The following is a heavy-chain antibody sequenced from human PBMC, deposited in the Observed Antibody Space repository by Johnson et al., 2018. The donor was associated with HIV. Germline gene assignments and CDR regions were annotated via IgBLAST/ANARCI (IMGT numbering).Heavy chain of an antibody. J-gene: IGHJ3*02. V-gene: IGHV3-11*01. Sequence: QVQLVESGGGWVKPGGSLSLSCAASGFTFSDSYMNWIRQAPGKGLEWVSYISGSDGAIWYADSVKGRFTVSRDNAKNSFYLQMNSLRAEDTAVYYCALGGSWYAFDIWGQGTMVTVSS. CDR1: GFTFSDSY. D-gene: IGHD2-15*01. CDR2: ISGSDGAI. CDR3: ALGGSWYAFDI.